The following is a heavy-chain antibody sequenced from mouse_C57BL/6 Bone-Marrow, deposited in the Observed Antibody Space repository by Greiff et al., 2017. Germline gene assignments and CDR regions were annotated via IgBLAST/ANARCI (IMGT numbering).Heavy chain of an antibody. J-gene: IGHJ4*01. CDR1: GFTFSSYA. V-gene: IGHV5-9-1*02. CDR2: ISSGGDYI. Sequence: EVKLVESGEGLVKPGGSLKLSCAASGFTFSSYAMSWFRQTPEKRLEWVAYISSGGDYIYYADTVKGRFTISRDNARNTLYLQMSSLKSEDTAMXDCTRRAICHYAMDYWGQGTSVTVSS. CDR3: TRRAICHYAMDY.